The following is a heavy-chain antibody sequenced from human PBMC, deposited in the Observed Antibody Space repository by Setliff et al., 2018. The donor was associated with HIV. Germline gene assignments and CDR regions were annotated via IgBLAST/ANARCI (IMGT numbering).Heavy chain of an antibody. CDR3: ARAPPGIQNDAFDV. CDR2: IYTNGYT. V-gene: IGHV4-61*09. Sequence: SETLSLTCSVSGGSISSGSYYWTWIRQPAGKGPEWIGHIYTNGYTNYNPSLKSRVTISVDTSKNQFSLKLTSVTAADTAVYYCARAPPGIQNDAFDVWSQGTMVTVSS. CDR1: GGSISSGSYY. J-gene: IGHJ3*01.